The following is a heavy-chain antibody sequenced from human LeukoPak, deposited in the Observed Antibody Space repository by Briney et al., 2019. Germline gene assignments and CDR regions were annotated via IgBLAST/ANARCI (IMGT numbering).Heavy chain of an antibody. D-gene: IGHD5-18*01. J-gene: IGHJ3*02. CDR1: GGTFSSYA. V-gene: IGHV1-69*04. Sequence: GASVKVSCKASGGTFSSYAISWVRQAPGQGLEWMGRIIPILGIANYAQKFQGRVTITADKSTSTAYMELSSLRSEDTAVYHCARGRIQLWSPADAFDIWGQGTMVTVSS. CDR2: IIPILGIA. CDR3: ARGRIQLWSPADAFDI.